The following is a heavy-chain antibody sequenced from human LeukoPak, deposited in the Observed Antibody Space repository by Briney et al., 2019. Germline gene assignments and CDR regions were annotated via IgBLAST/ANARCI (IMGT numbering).Heavy chain of an antibody. CDR3: ARPWGI. CDR1: GGSISSSSYY. CDR2: IYYSGST. Sequence: SETLSLTCTVSGGSISSSSYYWGWIRQPPGKGLEWIGSIYYSGSTYHNPSLKSRVTISVDTSRNQFSLKLSSVTAADTAVYYCARPWGIWGQGTMVTVSS. D-gene: IGHD3-16*01. V-gene: IGHV4-39*01. J-gene: IGHJ3*02.